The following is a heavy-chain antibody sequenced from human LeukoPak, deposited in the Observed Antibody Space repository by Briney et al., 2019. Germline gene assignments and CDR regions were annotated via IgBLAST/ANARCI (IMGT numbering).Heavy chain of an antibody. CDR1: GGSISSESVY. D-gene: IGHD3-22*01. CDR2: IYYSGST. J-gene: IGHJ4*02. Sequence: PSETLSLTCTVSGGSISSESVYGGWVRQPPGKGLEWFGSIYYSGSTYYNPSLKSRVTISVDTSKNQFSLKLNSVTAADTAVYYCARANYDSSGYDQTFDYWGQGTLVTVSS. V-gene: IGHV4-39*07. CDR3: ARANYDSSGYDQTFDY.